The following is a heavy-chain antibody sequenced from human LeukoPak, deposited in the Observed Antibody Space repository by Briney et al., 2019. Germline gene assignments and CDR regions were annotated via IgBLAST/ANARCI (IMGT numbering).Heavy chain of an antibody. D-gene: IGHD6-13*01. CDR3: AGPGIAAAGTEVYFDY. Sequence: ASVKVSCKASGYTFTGYYMHWVRQAPGQGLEWMGWINPNSGGTNYAQKFQGRVTMTRDTSISTAYMELSRLRSDDTAVYYCAGPGIAAAGTEVYFDYWGQGTLVTVSS. J-gene: IGHJ4*02. V-gene: IGHV1-2*02. CDR1: GYTFTGYY. CDR2: INPNSGGT.